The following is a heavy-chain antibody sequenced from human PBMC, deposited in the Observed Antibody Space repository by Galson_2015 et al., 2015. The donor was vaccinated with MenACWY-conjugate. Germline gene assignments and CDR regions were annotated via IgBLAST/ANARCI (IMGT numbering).Heavy chain of an antibody. J-gene: IGHJ5*02. D-gene: IGHD4-17*01. CDR2: IYYSGST. CDR1: GGSISSYY. Sequence: ETLSLTCTVSGGSISSYYWSWIRQPPGKGLEWIGYIYYSGSTNYNPSLKSRVTISVDTSKNQFSLKLSSVTAADTAVYYCARDDSGSFDPWGQGSLVTVSS. V-gene: IGHV4-59*01. CDR3: ARDDSGSFDP.